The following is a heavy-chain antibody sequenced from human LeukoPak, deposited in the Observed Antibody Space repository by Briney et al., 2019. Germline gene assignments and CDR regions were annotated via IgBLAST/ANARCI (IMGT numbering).Heavy chain of an antibody. V-gene: IGHV3-30*04. CDR3: AKASMTGSPSYYFDY. CDR1: GFAFSSYV. CDR2: ISYDGSNE. Sequence: GGSLRLSCAASGFAFSSYVMHWVRQAPGKGLEWVAIISYDGSNEYYADSVKGRFTISRDNSKNTLYLQMNSLGAADTAVYYCAKASMTGSPSYYFDYWGQGTLVTVSS. D-gene: IGHD3-10*01. J-gene: IGHJ4*02.